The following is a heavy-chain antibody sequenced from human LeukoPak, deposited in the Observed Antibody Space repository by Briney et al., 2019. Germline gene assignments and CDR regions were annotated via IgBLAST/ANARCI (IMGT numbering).Heavy chain of an antibody. V-gene: IGHV3-21*01. CDR3: ARGHYDVLAVYYYYGMDV. Sequence: GGSLRLSCAASGFTFSSYSMNWVRQAPGKGLEWVSSISSSSSYIYYADSVKGRFTISRDKAKNSLYLQMKSLRAEDTAIYYCARGHYDVLAVYYYYGMDVWGPGTTVTVSS. D-gene: IGHD3-9*01. J-gene: IGHJ6*02. CDR2: ISSSSSYI. CDR1: GFTFSSYS.